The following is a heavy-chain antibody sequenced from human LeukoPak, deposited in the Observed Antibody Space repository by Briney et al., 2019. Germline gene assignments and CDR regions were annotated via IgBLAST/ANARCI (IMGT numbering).Heavy chain of an antibody. D-gene: IGHD3-10*01. Sequence: GGSLRLSCAASGFTFSSYAMSWVRQAPGKGLEWVSAISGSGGSTYYADSVKGRFTISRDNSKDTLYLQMNSLRAEDTAVYYCAKSKNMVRGVIGYWGQGTLVTVSS. CDR1: GFTFSSYA. V-gene: IGHV3-23*01. CDR2: ISGSGGST. CDR3: AKSKNMVRGVIGY. J-gene: IGHJ4*02.